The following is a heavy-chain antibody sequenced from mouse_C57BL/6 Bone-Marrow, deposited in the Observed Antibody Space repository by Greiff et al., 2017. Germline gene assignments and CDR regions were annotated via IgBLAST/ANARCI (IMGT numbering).Heavy chain of an antibody. J-gene: IGHJ3*01. V-gene: IGHV1-64*01. CDR2: IHPNSGST. CDR3: ARAPITPVVATPFAY. CDR1: GYTFTSYW. D-gene: IGHD1-1*01. Sequence: QVQLQQPGAELVKPGASVKLSCKASGYTFTSYWMHWVKQRPGQGLEWIGMIHPNSGSTNYNEKFKSKATLTVDKSSSTAYMQLSSLTSEDSAVYYCARAPITPVVATPFAYWGQGTLVTVSA.